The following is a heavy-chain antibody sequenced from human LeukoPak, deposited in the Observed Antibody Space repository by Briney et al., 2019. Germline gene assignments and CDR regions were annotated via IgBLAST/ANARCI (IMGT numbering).Heavy chain of an antibody. CDR2: INSDGSST. CDR3: ARDSAVYDYVWGSYRPDAFDI. V-gene: IGHV3-74*01. D-gene: IGHD3-16*02. J-gene: IGHJ3*02. Sequence: GGSLRLSCAASGFTFSSYWMHWVRQAPGKGLVWVSRINSDGSSTSYADSVKGRFTISRDNAKNTLYLQMNSLRAEDTAVYYCARDSAVYDYVWGSYRPDAFDIWGQGTMVTVSS. CDR1: GFTFSSYW.